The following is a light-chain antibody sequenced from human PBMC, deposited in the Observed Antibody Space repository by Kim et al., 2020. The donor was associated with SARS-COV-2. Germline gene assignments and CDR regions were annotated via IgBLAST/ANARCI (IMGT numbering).Light chain of an antibody. CDR2: GTS. V-gene: IGKV3-20*01. J-gene: IGKJ3*01. CDR3: QQYASSPIT. Sequence: SPGERATLSCRTSQTVSSIYLAWYQQKPGRAPRRLIYGTSNRATGIPDRFSGGGSGTDFTLTISRLEPEDFGVYFCQQYASSPITFGPGTKVDIK. CDR1: QTVSSIY.